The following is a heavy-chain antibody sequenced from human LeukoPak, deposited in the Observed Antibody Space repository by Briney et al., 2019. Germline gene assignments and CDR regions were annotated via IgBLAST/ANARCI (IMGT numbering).Heavy chain of an antibody. J-gene: IGHJ4*02. CDR3: VQSTEGTSRPSDY. CDR1: GFTFSSYA. D-gene: IGHD2/OR15-2a*01. Sequence: GGSLRLSCAASGFTFSSYAMSWVRQAPGKGLEWVSSISGGGISTYYADSVKGRFTITRDNSKNTLYLQMNSLRAEDTAVYYCVQSTEGTSRPSDYWGQGTLVTVSS. CDR2: ISGGGIST. V-gene: IGHV3-23*01.